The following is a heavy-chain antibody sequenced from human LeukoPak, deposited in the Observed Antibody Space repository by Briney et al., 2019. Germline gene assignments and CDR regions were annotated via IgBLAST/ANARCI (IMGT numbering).Heavy chain of an antibody. CDR3: AKLGPRGSGYIIDAFDI. V-gene: IGHV3-74*01. J-gene: IGHJ3*02. Sequence: PGGSLRLSCAASGFTFSSYWMHWVRQAPGKGLVWVSRINSDGSSTNYADSVKGRFTISRDNAKNTLYMQMNSLRAEDTAVYYCAKLGPRGSGYIIDAFDIWGQGTMVTVSS. CDR1: GFTFSSYW. CDR2: INSDGSST. D-gene: IGHD3-3*01.